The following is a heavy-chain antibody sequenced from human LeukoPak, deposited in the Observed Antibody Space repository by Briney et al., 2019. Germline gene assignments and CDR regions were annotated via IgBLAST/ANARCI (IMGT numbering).Heavy chain of an antibody. CDR3: ARGWSALTIDY. V-gene: IGHV4-34*01. D-gene: IGHD3-3*01. CDR2: INHSGST. CDR1: GFTFSNAW. J-gene: IGHJ4*02. Sequence: PGGSLRLSCAASGFTFSNAWMSWVRQAPGKGLEWIGEINHSGSTNYNPSLKSRVTISVDTSKNQFSLKLSSVTAADTAVYYCARGWSALTIDYWGQGTLVTVSS.